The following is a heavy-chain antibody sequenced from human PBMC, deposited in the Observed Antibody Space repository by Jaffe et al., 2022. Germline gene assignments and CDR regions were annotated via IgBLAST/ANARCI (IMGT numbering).Heavy chain of an antibody. D-gene: IGHD3-9*01. CDR2: ISSSSSTI. CDR3: ARSNAYYDILTGSYYFDY. CDR1: GFTFSSYS. V-gene: IGHV3-48*01. Sequence: EVQLVESGGGLVQPGGSLRLSCAASGFTFSSYSMNWVRQAPGKGLEWVSYISSSSSTIYYADSVKGRFTISRDNAKNSLYLQMNSLRAEDTAVYYCARSNAYYDILTGSYYFDYWGQGTLVTVSS. J-gene: IGHJ4*02.